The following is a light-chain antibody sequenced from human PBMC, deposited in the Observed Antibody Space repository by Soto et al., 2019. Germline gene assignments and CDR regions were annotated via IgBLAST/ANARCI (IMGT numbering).Light chain of an antibody. J-gene: IGKJ1*01. V-gene: IGKV1-39*01. CDR1: QSISSY. CDR2: AAS. Sequence: DLPMTQSPSSLSASVGDRVTITCRASQSISSYLNWYQQKPGKAPKLLIYAASSLQSGVPSRFSGSGSGTDFTLTISSLQPEDFVTYYCQQSYSTLAWTFGQGTKVEIK. CDR3: QQSYSTLAWT.